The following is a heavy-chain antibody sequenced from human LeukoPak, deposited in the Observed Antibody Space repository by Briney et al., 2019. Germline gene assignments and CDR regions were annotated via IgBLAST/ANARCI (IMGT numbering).Heavy chain of an antibody. V-gene: IGHV4-61*02. J-gene: IGHJ6*03. CDR3: ARLRVATGHYYYYMDV. Sequence: KPSQTLSLTCTVSGGSISSGSYYWSWIRQPAGKGLEWIGRIYTSGSTNYNPSLKSRVTISVDTSKNQFSLKLSSVTAADTAVYYCARLRVATGHYYYYMDVWGKGTTVTVSS. D-gene: IGHD7-27*01. CDR1: GGSISSGSYY. CDR2: IYTSGST.